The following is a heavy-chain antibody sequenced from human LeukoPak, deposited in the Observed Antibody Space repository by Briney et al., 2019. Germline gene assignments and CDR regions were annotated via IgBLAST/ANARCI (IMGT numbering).Heavy chain of an antibody. J-gene: IGHJ4*02. CDR2: ISSSGSTI. CDR3: AGGWFGGELF. Sequence: GGSLKLSCAASGFTFSSYEMNWVRQAPGKGLEWVSYISSSGSTIFYADSVKGRFTISRDNAKNSLYIQMNSLRAEDTAVYYCAGGWFGGELFWGQGTLVTVSS. D-gene: IGHD3-16*01. CDR1: GFTFSSYE. V-gene: IGHV3-48*03.